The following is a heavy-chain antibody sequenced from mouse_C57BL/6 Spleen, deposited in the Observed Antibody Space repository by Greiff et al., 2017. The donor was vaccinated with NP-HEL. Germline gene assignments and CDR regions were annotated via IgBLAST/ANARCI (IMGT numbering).Heavy chain of an antibody. D-gene: IGHD1-1*01. CDR2: IHPISGST. J-gene: IGHJ4*01. CDR3: AYGSSLYAMDY. Sequence: VQLQQPGAELVKPGASVKLSSKASASTFPSYWMPWVKQRLGKGLDWIGMIHPISGSTNYKEKFKSKATLTVDKSSSTAYMQLSSLTSEDSAVYYGAYGSSLYAMDYWGQGTSVTVSS. CDR1: ASTFPSYW. V-gene: IGHV1-64*01.